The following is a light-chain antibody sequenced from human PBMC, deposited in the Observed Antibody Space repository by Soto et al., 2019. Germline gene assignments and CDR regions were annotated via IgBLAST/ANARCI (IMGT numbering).Light chain of an antibody. V-gene: IGLV2-23*01. CDR1: SSDVGSYNL. J-gene: IGLJ1*01. CDR3: CSYAGSSTYV. Sequence: SVRTEAPSVSGSPDRSLTISCTVTSSDVGSYNLVSWYQQHPGKAPKLMIYEGSKRPSGVSNRFSGSKSGNTASLTISGLQAEDEADYYCCSYAGSSTYVFGAGT. CDR2: EGS.